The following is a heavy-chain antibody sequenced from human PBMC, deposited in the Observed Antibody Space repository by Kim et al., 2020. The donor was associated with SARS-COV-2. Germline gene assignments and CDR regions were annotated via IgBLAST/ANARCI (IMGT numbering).Heavy chain of an antibody. CDR2: IYYSGST. D-gene: IGHD3-22*01. J-gene: IGHJ4*02. V-gene: IGHV4-31*03. Sequence: SETLSLTCTVSGGSISSGGYYWSWIRQHPGKGLEWIGYIYYSGSTYYNPSLKSRVTISVDTSKNQFSLKLSSVTAADTAVYYCARARITMIVVVKYFDYWDQRTLVTVSS. CDR1: GGSISSGGYY. CDR3: ARARITMIVVVKYFDY.